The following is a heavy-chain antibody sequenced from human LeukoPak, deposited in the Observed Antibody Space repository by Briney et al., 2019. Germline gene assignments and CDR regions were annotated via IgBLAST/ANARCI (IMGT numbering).Heavy chain of an antibody. CDR2: ISSSSSTI. CDR3: ARGDTYYYDSRFDY. V-gene: IGHV3-48*01. Sequence: PGGSLRLSCAASGFSFSSYSMNWVRQAPGKGLEWVSYISSSSSTIYYADSVKGRFTISRDNAKNSLYLQMNSLRAEDTAVYYCARGDTYYYDSRFDYWGQGTLVTVSS. D-gene: IGHD3-22*01. CDR1: GFSFSSYS. J-gene: IGHJ4*02.